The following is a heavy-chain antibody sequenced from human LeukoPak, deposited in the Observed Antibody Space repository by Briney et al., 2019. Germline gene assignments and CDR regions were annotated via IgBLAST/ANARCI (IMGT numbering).Heavy chain of an antibody. D-gene: IGHD3-3*01. J-gene: IGHJ4*02. CDR3: TTDSRSGYGTLVY. V-gene: IGHV3-15*01. Sequence: PGGSLRLSCAASGFTFSNAQMSWVRQAPGKGLEWVGCIKSKTDGGTTDYAAPVRGRFTISRDDSKNTLYLQMNSLKTEDTAVYYCTTDSRSGYGTLVYWDQGALVTVSS. CDR2: IKSKTDGGTT. CDR1: GFTFSNAQ.